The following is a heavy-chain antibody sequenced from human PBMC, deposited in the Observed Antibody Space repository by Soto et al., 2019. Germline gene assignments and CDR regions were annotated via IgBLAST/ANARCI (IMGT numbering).Heavy chain of an antibody. CDR3: ARGSRAVAGSENWFDP. Sequence: QVQLVQSGAEVKKPGSSVKVSCKASGGSFSSYAISWVRQAPGQGLEWMGGIIPIFGTENYAQKFQGRVTITADESTSTAYMELSSLRSEDTSMYYCARGSRAVAGSENWFDPWGQGTLVTVAS. V-gene: IGHV1-69*01. J-gene: IGHJ5*02. D-gene: IGHD6-19*01. CDR1: GGSFSSYA. CDR2: IIPIFGTE.